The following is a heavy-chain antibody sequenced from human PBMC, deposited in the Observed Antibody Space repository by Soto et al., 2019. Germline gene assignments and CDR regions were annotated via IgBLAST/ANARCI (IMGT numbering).Heavy chain of an antibody. CDR2: INPSSSHI. CDR3: VRGYCGGGACYLRRDAFDV. V-gene: IGHV3-21*02. Sequence: EVQLVESGGGLVMPGGSLRLSCAASGFTFASYHMSWVRQAPGKGLDWVSSINPSSSHIYYSDSVRGRFTISRDDSKNSLHLGMNSLRTEDVAIYYCVRGYCGGGACYLRRDAFDVWGQGTAVTVSS. J-gene: IGHJ3*01. CDR1: GFTFASYH. D-gene: IGHD2-15*01.